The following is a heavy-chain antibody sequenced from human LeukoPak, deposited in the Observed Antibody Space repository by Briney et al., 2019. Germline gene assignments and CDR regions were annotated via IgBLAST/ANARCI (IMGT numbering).Heavy chain of an antibody. Sequence: GGSLRLSCAASGFTFSNYWMSWVRQAPGKGLEWVANIKQDGSEKTYVDSVKGRFTISRDNAKNSLYLQMNSLRAEDTAVYYCARDIVVVPAAMQGEFDYWGQGTLVTVSS. CDR2: IKQDGSEK. V-gene: IGHV3-7*05. J-gene: IGHJ4*02. CDR3: ARDIVVVPAAMQGEFDY. D-gene: IGHD2-2*01. CDR1: GFTFSNYW.